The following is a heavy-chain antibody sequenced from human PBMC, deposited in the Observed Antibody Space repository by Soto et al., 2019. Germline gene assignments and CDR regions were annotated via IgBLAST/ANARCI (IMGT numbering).Heavy chain of an antibody. CDR1: GGSIISGDYY. V-gene: IGHV4-30-4*01. CDR2: IFYSGTT. J-gene: IGHJ4*02. D-gene: IGHD6-19*01. Sequence: PSETLSLTCIVSGGSIISGDYYWSWIRQPPGKGLEWIGYIFYSGTTYCNPSLKSRLTILIDTSKNQFSLRLTSVTAADTAVYYCARLTGVAVAGNLDFWGQGTLVTVSS. CDR3: ARLTGVAVAGNLDF.